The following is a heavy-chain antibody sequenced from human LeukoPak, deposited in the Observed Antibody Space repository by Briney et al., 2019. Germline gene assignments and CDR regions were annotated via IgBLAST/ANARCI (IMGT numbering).Heavy chain of an antibody. CDR3: ARGSSSTYYYYMDV. CDR1: GFTFSSYG. D-gene: IGHD2-2*01. CDR2: IIPIFGTA. Sequence: SCAASGFTFSSYGMSWVRQAPGKGLEWMGGIIPIFGTANYAQKFQGRVTITADESTSTAYMELSSLRSEDTAVYYCARGSSSTYYYYMDVWGKGTTVTISS. V-gene: IGHV1-69*01. J-gene: IGHJ6*03.